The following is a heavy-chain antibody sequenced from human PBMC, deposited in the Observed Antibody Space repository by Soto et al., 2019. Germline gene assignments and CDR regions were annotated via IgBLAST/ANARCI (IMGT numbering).Heavy chain of an antibody. Sequence: GESLKISCAASGFTFSSYWMSWVRQAPGKGLEWVANIKQDGSEKYYVDSVKGRFTISRDNAKNSLYLQMNSLRAEDTAVYYCARDLVVVAATVSYYYYGMDVWGQGTTVTVSS. CDR2: IKQDGSEK. J-gene: IGHJ6*02. CDR1: GFTFSSYW. CDR3: ARDLVVVAATVSYYYYGMDV. V-gene: IGHV3-7*01. D-gene: IGHD2-15*01.